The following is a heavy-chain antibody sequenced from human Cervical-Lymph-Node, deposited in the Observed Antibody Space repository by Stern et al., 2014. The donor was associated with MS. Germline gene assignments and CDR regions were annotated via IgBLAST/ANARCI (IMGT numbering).Heavy chain of an antibody. CDR2: INTNTGIP. Sequence: QLVQSGSELKKPGASVKVSCKASGYTFTHYGINWVRQAPGQGLEWMGGINTNTGIPTYAQAFTGRFVFSFDASVSTAYLHISSLEADDTAIYYCARLRVGNIARDYWGPGTLVTVSS. J-gene: IGHJ4*02. D-gene: IGHD1-26*01. V-gene: IGHV7-4-1*02. CDR3: ARLRVGNIARDY. CDR1: GYTFTHYG.